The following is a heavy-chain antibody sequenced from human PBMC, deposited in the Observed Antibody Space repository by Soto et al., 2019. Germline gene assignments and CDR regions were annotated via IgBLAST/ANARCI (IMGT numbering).Heavy chain of an antibody. V-gene: IGHV4-34*01. D-gene: IGHD2-8*02. CDR1: GGSFSGYY. Sequence: QVQLQQWGAGLLKPSETLSLTCAVYGGSFSGYYWTWIRQPPGTGLEWIGEINHSGSTNYNPSLKSRVTISVDTSKNQFSLKLTSVTVAVTALYYCARDKITGLCDYLGQGTLVTVSS. J-gene: IGHJ4*02. CDR2: INHSGST. CDR3: ARDKITGLCDY.